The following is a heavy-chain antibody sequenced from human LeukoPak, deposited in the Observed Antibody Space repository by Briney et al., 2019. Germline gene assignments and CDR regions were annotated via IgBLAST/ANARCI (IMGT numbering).Heavy chain of an antibody. Sequence: SGPTLVKPTQTLTLTCTFSRFSLSTRGVGVGWIRQPPGKALEWLALIYWDDDKRYSPSLKSRLTITKDTSKNQVVLTMTNMDPVDTATYYCAYRRAAVAEGIWFDPWGQGTLVTVSS. CDR2: IYWDDDK. J-gene: IGHJ5*02. V-gene: IGHV2-5*02. CDR3: AYRRAAVAEGIWFDP. CDR1: RFSLSTRGVG. D-gene: IGHD6-19*01.